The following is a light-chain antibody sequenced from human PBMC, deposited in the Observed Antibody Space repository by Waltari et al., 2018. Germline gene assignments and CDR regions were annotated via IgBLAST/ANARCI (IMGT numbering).Light chain of an antibody. CDR3: CSYAGSYTSWV. J-gene: IGLJ3*02. V-gene: IGLV2-11*01. Sequence: QSALTQPRPVSGSPGQSVTISCTGTSSDVGVSNYVSWYQQHPGKAPKLMIYDVSKRPSGVPDRFSGSKSGNTTSLTISGLQAEDEADYYCCSYAGSYTSWVFGGGTKLTVL. CDR1: SSDVGVSNY. CDR2: DVS.